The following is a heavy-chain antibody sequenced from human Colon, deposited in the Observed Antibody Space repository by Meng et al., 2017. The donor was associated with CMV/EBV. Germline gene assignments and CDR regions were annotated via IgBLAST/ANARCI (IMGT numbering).Heavy chain of an antibody. CDR3: ARDRRSSSWNNNWFDP. CDR1: GYTFTGYY. Sequence: ASVKVSCKASGYTFTGYYMHWVRQAPGQGLERMGWINPNSGGTNYAQKFQARVTMTRDTSISTAYMELSRLRSDDTAVYYCARDRRSSSWNNNWFDPWGQGTLVTVSS. J-gene: IGHJ5*02. D-gene: IGHD6-13*01. V-gene: IGHV1-2*02. CDR2: INPNSGGT.